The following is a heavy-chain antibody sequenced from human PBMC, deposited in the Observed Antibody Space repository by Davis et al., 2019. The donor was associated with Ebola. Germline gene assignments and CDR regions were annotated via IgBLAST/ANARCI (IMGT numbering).Heavy chain of an antibody. D-gene: IGHD5-24*01. V-gene: IGHV3-30*18. Sequence: SLHISCAASGFTFSRSGLHWIRQAPGTGLALVAIISYAGSNKYSADSVKGRFTISRDNSKNTLYLQMSSLRNNDTAVYHCVKGEMASPGDYWGQGTLVSVSS. CDR2: ISYAGSNK. CDR1: GFTFSRSG. J-gene: IGHJ4*02. CDR3: VKGEMASPGDY.